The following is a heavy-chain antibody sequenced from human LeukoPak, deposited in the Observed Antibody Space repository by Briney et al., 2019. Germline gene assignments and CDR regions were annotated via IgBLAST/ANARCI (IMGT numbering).Heavy chain of an antibody. J-gene: IGHJ6*02. V-gene: IGHV3-7*01. D-gene: IGHD2-21*02. CDR2: IKGDGSEK. Sequence: GASLRLSCAASGFTFSTKWMSWVRQAPGQGLEWVANIKGDGSEKEYVDSVMGRFTISRDNAKNSLYLQMNSLRVEDTAVYYCARWEVTAPRGHGLDVWGQGTTVTVSS. CDR3: ARWEVTAPRGHGLDV. CDR1: GFTFSTKW.